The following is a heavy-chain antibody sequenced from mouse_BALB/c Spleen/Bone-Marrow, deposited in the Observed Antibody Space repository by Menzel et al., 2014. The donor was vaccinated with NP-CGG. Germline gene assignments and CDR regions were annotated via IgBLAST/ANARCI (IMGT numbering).Heavy chain of an antibody. D-gene: IGHD1-2*01. J-gene: IGHJ3*01. CDR1: GFDFSRYW. CDR2: INPASSTI. CDR3: AKNYYYGYVAY. V-gene: IGHV4-1*02. Sequence: EVQGVESGGGLVQPGGSLKLSCAASGFDFSRYWMTWVRQAPGKGLEWIGEINPASSTINYTPSLKDKLIISRDNAKNTLYLQMSKVRSEGTALYYCAKNYYYGYVAYWGQGTLVTVSA.